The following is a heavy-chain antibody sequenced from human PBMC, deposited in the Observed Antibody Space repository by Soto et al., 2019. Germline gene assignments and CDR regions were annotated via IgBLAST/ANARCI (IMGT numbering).Heavy chain of an antibody. D-gene: IGHD3-22*01. CDR1: GGLFSSYP. V-gene: IGHV1-69*13. J-gene: IGHJ4*02. CDR2: IIPVFQTA. CDR3: ARGGSGYTWFNEF. Sequence: SVKVSCKASGGLFSSYPISWVRQVPGQGLEWMGGIIPVFQTAYYTQRFQGRVTITADESTNTAYMELSSLRSEDTAIYYCARGGSGYTWFNEFWGQGTLVTSPQ.